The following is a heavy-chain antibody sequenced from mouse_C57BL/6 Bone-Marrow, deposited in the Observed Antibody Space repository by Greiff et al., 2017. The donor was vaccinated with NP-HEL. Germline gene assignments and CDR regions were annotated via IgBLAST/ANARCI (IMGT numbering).Heavy chain of an antibody. CDR3: ARDYGSSYRYFDV. J-gene: IGHJ1*03. CDR2: ISGGGGNT. Sequence: EVKVEESGGGLVKPGGSLKLSCAASGFTFSSYTMSWVRQTPEKRLEWVATISGGGGNTYYPDSVKGRFTISRDNAKNTLYLQMSSLRSEDTALYYCARDYGSSYRYFDVWGTGTTVTVSS. CDR1: GFTFSSYT. V-gene: IGHV5-9*01. D-gene: IGHD1-1*01.